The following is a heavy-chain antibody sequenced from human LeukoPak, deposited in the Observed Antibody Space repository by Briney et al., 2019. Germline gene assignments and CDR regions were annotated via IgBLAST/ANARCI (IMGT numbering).Heavy chain of an antibody. D-gene: IGHD1-26*01. J-gene: IGHJ4*02. CDR2: IYYSGST. CDR3: ARGDGGSQGNY. V-gene: IGHV4-59*01. CDR1: GGSISSYY. Sequence: PSETLSLTCTVSGGSISSYYWSWIRQPPGKGLEWIGYIYYSGSTNYNPSLKSRVTISVDTSKNRFSLKLSSVTAADTAVYYCARGDGGSQGNYWGQGTLVTVSS.